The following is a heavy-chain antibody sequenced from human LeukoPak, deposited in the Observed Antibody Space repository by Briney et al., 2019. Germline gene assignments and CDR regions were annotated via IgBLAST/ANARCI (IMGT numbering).Heavy chain of an antibody. D-gene: IGHD2-2*01. CDR2: IYTSGST. Sequence: SETLSLTCTVSGGSISSYYWSWIRQPAGKGLEWIGRIYTSGSTNYNPSLKSRVTMSVDTSKNQFSLKLSSVTAADTAVYCCVKYQLEEDAFDIWGQGTMVTVSS. CDR1: GGSISSYY. J-gene: IGHJ3*02. CDR3: VKYQLEEDAFDI. V-gene: IGHV4-4*07.